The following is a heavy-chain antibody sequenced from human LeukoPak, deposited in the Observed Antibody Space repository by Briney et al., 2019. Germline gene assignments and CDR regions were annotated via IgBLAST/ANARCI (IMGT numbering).Heavy chain of an antibody. CDR2: ISWNSGSI. D-gene: IGHD3-10*01. CDR1: GFTFDDYA. CDR3: AKSTSGSYWVVLDY. Sequence: RTGGSLRLSCAASGFTFDDYAMHWVRQAPGKGLEWVSGISWNSGSIGYADSVKGRFTISRDDAKNSLYLQMNGLRAEDTALYYCAKSTSGSYWVVLDYWGQGTLVTVSS. V-gene: IGHV3-9*01. J-gene: IGHJ4*02.